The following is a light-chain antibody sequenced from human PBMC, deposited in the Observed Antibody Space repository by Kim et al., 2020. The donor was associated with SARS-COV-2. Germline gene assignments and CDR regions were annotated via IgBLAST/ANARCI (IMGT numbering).Light chain of an antibody. CDR3: QQYDDLPYT. CDR1: HDINKC. J-gene: IGKJ2*01. Sequence: SAAVGDRVTITCQASHDINKCLKWYQQKPGKAPNLLINDVFNLEKGVPSRFSGSGSGTDFTFTISSLQPEDIATYYCQQYDDLPYTFGQGTKLEI. CDR2: DVF. V-gene: IGKV1-33*01.